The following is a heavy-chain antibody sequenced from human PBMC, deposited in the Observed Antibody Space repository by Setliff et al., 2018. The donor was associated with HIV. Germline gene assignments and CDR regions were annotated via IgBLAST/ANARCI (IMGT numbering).Heavy chain of an antibody. CDR3: ARDVRDGFEEWFSTLADGMDV. D-gene: IGHD3-3*01. CDR2: INPHTGVT. CDR1: GYIFIGYG. V-gene: IGHV1-2*02. J-gene: IGHJ6*02. Sequence: ASVKVSCKTSGYIFIGYGMCWVRQAPGQGLEWMGNINPHTGVTGYAEKFQGRVTMTRDTSISTIYMELSRLRSDDTAGYYCARDVRDGFEEWFSTLADGMDVWGQGTTVTVSS.